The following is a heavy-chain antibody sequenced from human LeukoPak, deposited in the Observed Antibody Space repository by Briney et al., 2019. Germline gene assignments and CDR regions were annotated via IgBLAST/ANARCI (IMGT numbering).Heavy chain of an antibody. J-gene: IGHJ6*02. D-gene: IGHD6-13*01. CDR1: GFTFSSYA. V-gene: IGHV3-23*01. CDR3: ARAIAAAGYYYYGMDV. Sequence: PGGSLRLSCAASGFTFSSYAMSWVRQAPGKGLEWVSAISGSGGSTYYADSVKGRFTISRHNSKNTLYLQMNSLRAEDTAVYYCARAIAAAGYYYYGMDVWGQGTTVTVSS. CDR2: ISGSGGST.